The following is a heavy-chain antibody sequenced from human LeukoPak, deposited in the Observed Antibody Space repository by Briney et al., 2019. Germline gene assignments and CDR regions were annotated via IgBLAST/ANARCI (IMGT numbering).Heavy chain of an antibody. CDR1: GGSLSGYY. D-gene: IGHD4/OR15-4a*01. Sequence: LSETLSLTCAVYGGSLSGYYWSWIRQSPGKGLEWIGEINHGGSTNYNPSLKSRVTMSVDTSKNHFSLKLSSVTAADTAVYAREGRMSMGIEYWGQGTLVTVS. CDR3: EGRMSMGIEY. J-gene: IGHJ4*02. V-gene: IGHV4-34*01. CDR2: INHGGST.